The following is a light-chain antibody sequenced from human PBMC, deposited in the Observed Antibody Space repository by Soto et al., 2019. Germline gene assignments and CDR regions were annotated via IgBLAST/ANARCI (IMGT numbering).Light chain of an antibody. CDR2: ASS. CDR1: QSISGW. Sequence: DIQMTQSPSALSASVGDRVTITCRASQSISGWLAWYQQKPGKAPKLLIFASSDLETGVPSRFGGGGSGTQYTLTISSLQADDFATYYCQQYDSYPYTFGQGTKLEIK. J-gene: IGKJ2*01. V-gene: IGKV1-5*03. CDR3: QQYDSYPYT.